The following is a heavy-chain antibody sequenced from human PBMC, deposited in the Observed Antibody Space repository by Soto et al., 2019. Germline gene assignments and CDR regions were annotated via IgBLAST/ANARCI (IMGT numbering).Heavy chain of an antibody. CDR1: GYTFTSYG. CDR3: ATDIELEYCSGGSCYSA. J-gene: IGHJ5*02. Sequence: ASVKVSCTASGYTFTSYGSSWVRQAPGQGLEWMGWISAYNGETIYAQKFQGRVTMTEDTSTDTAYMGLSSLRSEDTAVYYCATDIELEYCSGGSCYSAWGQGTLVTVSS. D-gene: IGHD2-15*01. V-gene: IGHV1-18*01. CDR2: ISAYNGET.